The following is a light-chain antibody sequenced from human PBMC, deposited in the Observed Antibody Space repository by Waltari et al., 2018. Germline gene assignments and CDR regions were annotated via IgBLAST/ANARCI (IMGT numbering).Light chain of an antibody. J-gene: IGLJ3*02. CDR2: RTD. Sequence: QSALTQPPSASGAPGQRVTISCSGGGSNIGTTFVYWYKQLPGSAPKLLMYRTDQRPSGVPDRFSGFKSGTSGSLAISGLRAEDEADYYCASWDGTLSGWLFGGGTTLTVL. CDR1: GSNIGTTF. CDR3: ASWDGTLSGWL. V-gene: IGLV1-47*01.